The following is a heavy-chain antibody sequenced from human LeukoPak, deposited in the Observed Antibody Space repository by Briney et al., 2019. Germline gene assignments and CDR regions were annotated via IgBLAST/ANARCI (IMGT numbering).Heavy chain of an antibody. CDR2: ISYDGSNK. D-gene: IGHD3-3*01. Sequence: GRSLRLSCAASVFTFSSYGMHWVRQAPGQGLEAVAVISYDGSNKYYADSVKGRFTISRDNSKHTLYLQMNSLRAEDTAVYYCAKAASRFGYYYCMDVWGKGTTVTVSS. CDR3: AKAASRFGYYYCMDV. V-gene: IGHV3-30*18. CDR1: VFTFSSYG. J-gene: IGHJ6*04.